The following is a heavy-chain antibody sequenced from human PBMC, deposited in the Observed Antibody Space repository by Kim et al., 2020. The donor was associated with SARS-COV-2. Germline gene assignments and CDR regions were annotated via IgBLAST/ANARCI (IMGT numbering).Heavy chain of an antibody. J-gene: IGHJ3*02. CDR3: AGSIAAADDAFDI. Sequence: YADSVKGRFTISRHNSKNTLYLQMNSLRAEDTAVYYCAGSIAAADDAFDIWGQGTMVTVSS. V-gene: IGHV3-53*04. D-gene: IGHD6-13*01.